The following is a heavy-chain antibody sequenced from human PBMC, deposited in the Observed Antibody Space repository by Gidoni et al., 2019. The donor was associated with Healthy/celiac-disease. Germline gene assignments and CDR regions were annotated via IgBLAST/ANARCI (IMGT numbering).Heavy chain of an antibody. Sequence: EVQLLESGGGSVQPGGSLRLSCAVSGFTFSNYALNWVRPAPGQGLAWVSAISPAGGSPYYADSVKGRFTISRDNSKNTLFLEMNNLRAEDTAVYYCTRDGKFRTDGFDVWGPGSMVTVSS. J-gene: IGHJ3*01. D-gene: IGHD1-26*01. CDR2: ISPAGGSP. CDR1: GFTFSNYA. V-gene: IGHV3-23*01. CDR3: TRDGKFRTDGFDV.